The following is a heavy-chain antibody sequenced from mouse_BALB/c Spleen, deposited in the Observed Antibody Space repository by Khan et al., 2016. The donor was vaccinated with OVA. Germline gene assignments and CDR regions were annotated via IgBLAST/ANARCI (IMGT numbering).Heavy chain of an antibody. V-gene: IGHV1S127*01. CDR1: GYTFTSFW. Sequence: VQLQESGPELVRPGASVKMSCKASGYTFTSFWLNWVKQRPGQGLEWIGMIDPSKSETRLHQKFKDKATLNVDNSSHTAYMQLSRVTAEDSAGYYCTRGGYGRPFAYWGQGTLVTVAA. CDR3: TRGGYGRPFAY. D-gene: IGHD1-1*01. J-gene: IGHJ3*01. CDR2: IDPSKSET.